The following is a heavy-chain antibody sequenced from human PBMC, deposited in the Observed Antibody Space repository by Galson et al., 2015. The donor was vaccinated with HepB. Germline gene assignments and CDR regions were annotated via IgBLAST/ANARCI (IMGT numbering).Heavy chain of an antibody. D-gene: IGHD4-17*01. V-gene: IGHV5-51*01. CDR2: IYPGDSDT. Sequence: QSGAEVKKPGESLKISCKGSGYSFTSYWIGWVRQMPGKGLEWMGIIYPGDSDTRYSPSFQGQVTISADKSISTAYLQWSSLKASDTAIYYCARAVTTYRSVRYFDLWGRGTLVTVSS. J-gene: IGHJ2*01. CDR1: GYSFTSYW. CDR3: ARAVTTYRSVRYFDL.